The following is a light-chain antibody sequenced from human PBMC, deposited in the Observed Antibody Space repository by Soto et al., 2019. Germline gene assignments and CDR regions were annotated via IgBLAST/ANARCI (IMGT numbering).Light chain of an antibody. CDR2: DVS. CDR1: SSDVGGYNY. J-gene: IGLJ2*01. CDR3: SSYTSISTVV. V-gene: IGLV2-14*01. Sequence: QSALTQPASVSGSPGQSITISCTGTSSDVGGYNYVSWYQQHPGKAPKLMIYDVSNRPSGVSNRFSGSKSGNTASLTISGLQADDEADYYCSSYTSISTVVCGGGTKVTVI.